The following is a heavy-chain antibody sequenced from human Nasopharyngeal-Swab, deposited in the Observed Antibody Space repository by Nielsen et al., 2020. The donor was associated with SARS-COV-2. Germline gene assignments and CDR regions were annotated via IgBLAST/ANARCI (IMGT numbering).Heavy chain of an antibody. CDR2: FYHSGVT. V-gene: IGHV4-34*01. CDR1: GESFSGYY. J-gene: IGHJ4*01. CDR3: ARDLPPSY. Sequence: SETLSLTCAVYGESFSGYYWNWIRQPPGKGLEWIGYFYHSGVTSYNPSLKSRVTISVDMSKNQFSLRLTSVTAADTAVYYCARDLPPSYWGHGTLVTVSS.